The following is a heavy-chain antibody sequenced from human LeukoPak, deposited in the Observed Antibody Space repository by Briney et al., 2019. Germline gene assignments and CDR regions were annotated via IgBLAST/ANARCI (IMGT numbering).Heavy chain of an antibody. J-gene: IGHJ4*02. Sequence: PGGSLRLSCAASGFTFSGFWMHWVRQAPGKGLVWVSCISFDGSDATYADSVKGRFTISRDNAKNTLHLQMDSLTVEDTAVYYCATSPRVTLYVMGDFAYWGQGTLVTVSS. D-gene: IGHD3-16*01. CDR3: ATSPRVTLYVMGDFAY. CDR2: ISFDGSDA. V-gene: IGHV3-74*01. CDR1: GFTFSGFW.